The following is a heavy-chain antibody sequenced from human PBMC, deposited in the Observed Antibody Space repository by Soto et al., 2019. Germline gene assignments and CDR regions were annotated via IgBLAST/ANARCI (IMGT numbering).Heavy chain of an antibody. Sequence: SETLSLTCSFPGDSISNYYWSWIRQPPGKGLEWMGYIYYSASTNYKPSLNYNPSLKSRVTISLDTSQNQFSLKLTSMTAADTAVYYCATGRVYHASQYWGQGTLVTV. CDR1: GDSISNYY. J-gene: IGHJ4*02. CDR3: ATGRVYHASQY. D-gene: IGHD3-16*01. V-gene: IGHV4-59*01. CDR2: IYYSAST.